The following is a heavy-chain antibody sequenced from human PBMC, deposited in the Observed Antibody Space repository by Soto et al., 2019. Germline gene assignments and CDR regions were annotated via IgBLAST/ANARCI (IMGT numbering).Heavy chain of an antibody. Sequence: GGSLRLSCAASGFNFSSYAMSWVRQAPGKGLEWVSAISGSGGSTYYADSVKGRFTISRDNSKNTLYLQMNSLRAEDTAVYYCAKDRLRYNWFDPWGQGTLVTVSS. CDR2: ISGSGGST. J-gene: IGHJ5*02. V-gene: IGHV3-23*01. D-gene: IGHD4-17*01. CDR1: GFNFSSYA. CDR3: AKDRLRYNWFDP.